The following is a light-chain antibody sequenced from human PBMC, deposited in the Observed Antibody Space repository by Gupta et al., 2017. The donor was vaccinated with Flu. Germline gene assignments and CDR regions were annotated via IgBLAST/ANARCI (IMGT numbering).Light chain of an antibody. Sequence: IFLTPSPGTLSLSPGEGATLSCRASQNVNSNYLAWYQQKPGQTPRLLIYDASRRATGIPDRFSGSGSGTDFTLRISRLEPGDFAVYFCQQYGSSRTFGQGTKVEIK. CDR3: QQYGSSRT. V-gene: IGKV3-20*01. J-gene: IGKJ1*01. CDR2: DAS. CDR1: QNVNSNY.